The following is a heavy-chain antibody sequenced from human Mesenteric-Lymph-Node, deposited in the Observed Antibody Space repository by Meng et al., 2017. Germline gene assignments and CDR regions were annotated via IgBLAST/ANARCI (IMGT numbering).Heavy chain of an antibody. D-gene: IGHD6-19*01. CDR3: ARETGSGWDYFDY. V-gene: IGHV3-11*04. J-gene: IGHJ4*02. Sequence: QLHLAGFGVVFGIPGGSLSLSCAAPGFTFSDYYMSWIRQPPGKGLELVSYISSSGSTLYYAYSVKGRFTISRDNAKNSLYLQMNSLRAEDTAVYYCARETGSGWDYFDYWGQGTLVTVSS. CDR1: GFTFSDYY. CDR2: ISSSGSTL.